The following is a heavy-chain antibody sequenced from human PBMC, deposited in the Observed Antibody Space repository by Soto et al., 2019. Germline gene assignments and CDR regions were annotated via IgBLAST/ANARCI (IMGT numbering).Heavy chain of an antibody. V-gene: IGHV4-34*01. D-gene: IGHD2-2*01. Sequence: QVQLQQGGAGLLKPSETLSLTCAVYGGSFSGYYWSWIRQPPGKGLEWIGEINHSGSTNYNPSLKIRATLSVDTSKNQLALKLSSVTAADTAVYYCARGSFVVPVSPDYWGQGTLVTVSS. CDR2: INHSGST. CDR3: ARGSFVVPVSPDY. CDR1: GGSFSGYY. J-gene: IGHJ4*02.